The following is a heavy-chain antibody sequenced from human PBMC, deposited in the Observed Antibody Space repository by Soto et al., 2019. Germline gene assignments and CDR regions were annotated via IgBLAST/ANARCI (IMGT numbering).Heavy chain of an antibody. D-gene: IGHD3-22*01. CDR2: ISGSGVST. J-gene: IGHJ4*02. CDR3: AKSPGMYYYDSSGYYHYDY. CDR1: GFTFSSYA. V-gene: IGHV3-23*01. Sequence: GGSLRLSCAASGFTFSSYAVSWVRQAPGKGLEWVSAISGSGVSTYYADSVKGRFTISRDNSKNTLYLQMNSLRAEDTAVYYCAKSPGMYYYDSSGYYHYDYWGQGTLVT.